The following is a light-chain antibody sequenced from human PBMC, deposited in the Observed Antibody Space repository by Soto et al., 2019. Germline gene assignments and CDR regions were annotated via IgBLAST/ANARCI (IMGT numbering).Light chain of an antibody. CDR1: QSVGSN. J-gene: IGKJ2*01. Sequence: EIVLTQSPATLSVSPGERATLSCRTSQSVGSNLAWYQQKPGQAPRLLIYGAFIRAPGFPVTFRGTGSGSEFTLTIPSLQSEDGALYYCQQYDKWPYTFGQGTNLEIK. V-gene: IGKV3-15*01. CDR2: GAF. CDR3: QQYDKWPYT.